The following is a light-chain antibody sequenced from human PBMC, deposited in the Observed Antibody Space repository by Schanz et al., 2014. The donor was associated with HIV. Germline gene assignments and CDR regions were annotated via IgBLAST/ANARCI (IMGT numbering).Light chain of an antibody. CDR1: SSDVGSYNL. CDR3: SSYAGNNNLL. Sequence: QSALTQPASVSGSPGQSITISCTGTSSDVGSYNLVSWYQQHPGKAPKLMIYEGSKRPSGVSNRFSGSKSGNTASLTISGLQPEDEADYYCSSYAGNNNLLFGGGTKLTVL. CDR2: EGS. J-gene: IGLJ2*01. V-gene: IGLV2-14*02.